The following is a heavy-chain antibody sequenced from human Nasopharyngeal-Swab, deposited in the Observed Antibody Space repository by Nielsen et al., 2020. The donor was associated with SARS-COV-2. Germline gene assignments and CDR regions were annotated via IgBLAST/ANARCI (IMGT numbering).Heavy chain of an antibody. J-gene: IGHJ6*03. V-gene: IGHV3-30-3*01. CDR2: ISYDGSNK. D-gene: IGHD3-10*01. CDR1: GFTFSSYA. Sequence: GESLKISYAASGFTFSSYAMHWVRQAPGKGLEWVAVISYDGSNKYYADSVKGRFTISRDNSKNTLYLQMNSLRAEDTAVYYCARDHNYYGSGSYYKPDYYYYYYMDVWGKGTTVTVSS. CDR3: ARDHNYYGSGSYYKPDYYYYYYMDV.